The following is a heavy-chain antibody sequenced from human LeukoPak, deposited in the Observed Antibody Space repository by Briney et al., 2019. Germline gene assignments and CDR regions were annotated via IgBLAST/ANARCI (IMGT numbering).Heavy chain of an antibody. CDR1: GFTFSSYS. D-gene: IGHD3-10*01. J-gene: IGHJ4*02. CDR2: ISSSSSYI. CDR3: ASLTLPMVRGAISGY. V-gene: IGHV3-21*01. Sequence: PGGSLRLSCAASGFTFSSYSMNWVRQAPGKGLEWVSCISSSSSYIYYADSVKGRLTISRDNAKNSLYLQMNSLRAQDTAVYYCASLTLPMVRGAISGYWGQGTLVTVSS.